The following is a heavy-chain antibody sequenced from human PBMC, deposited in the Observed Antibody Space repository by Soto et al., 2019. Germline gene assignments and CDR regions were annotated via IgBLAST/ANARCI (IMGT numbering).Heavy chain of an antibody. D-gene: IGHD6-19*01. J-gene: IGHJ4*02. V-gene: IGHV3-30*04. CDR1: GSNFRNYA. CDR2: ISFDGRNQ. CDR3: ATDLGAGHLLSYFDY. Sequence: PGGSLRLSCAAAGSNFRNYALHWVRQGPGKGPEWVAVISFDGRNQYYADSVKGRFTVSRDNSQNTLYLQMSGLRPDDTAVYYRATDLGAGHLLSYFDYRGQGTLVTVSS.